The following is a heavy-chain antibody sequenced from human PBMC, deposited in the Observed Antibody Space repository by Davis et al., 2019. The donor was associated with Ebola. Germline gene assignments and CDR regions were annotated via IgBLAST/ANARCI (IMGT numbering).Heavy chain of an antibody. CDR1: GGSFSDYY. J-gene: IGHJ5*01. Sequence: SETLSLTCAVYGGSFSDYYWTWVRQPPGRGLEWIGEIHHSGSTNYSPSLKSRVTISVDTSKNQFSLKISSVTAADTAVYYCARVVQRVVRLDSWGQGTLVTVSS. CDR3: ARVVQRVVRLDS. V-gene: IGHV4-34*01. D-gene: IGHD6-25*01. CDR2: IHHSGST.